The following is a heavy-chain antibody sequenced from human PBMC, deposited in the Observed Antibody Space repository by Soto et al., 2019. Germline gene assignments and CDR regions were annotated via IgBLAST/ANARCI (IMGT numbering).Heavy chain of an antibody. V-gene: IGHV1-24*01. CDR3: ATIGYSSALNWFDP. CDR2: FDPEDGET. D-gene: IGHD6-19*01. Sequence: ASVKVSCKVSGYTLTELSMHWVRQAPGKGLEWMGGFDPEDGETIYAQKFQGRVTMTEDTSTDTAYMELSSLRSEDTAVYYRATIGYSSALNWFDPWGQGTLVTVSS. J-gene: IGHJ5*02. CDR1: GYTLTELS.